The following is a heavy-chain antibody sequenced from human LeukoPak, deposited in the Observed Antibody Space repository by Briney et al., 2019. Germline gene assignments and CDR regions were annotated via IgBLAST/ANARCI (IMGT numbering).Heavy chain of an antibody. CDR3: ARVVTRLREGDYYNDLDV. Sequence: ASVTVSCKASGYTFSNYIIHWVRQAPGQGLEWMGWINAVNGNTEYSQKFQGRVTNTRDTSASTAYMDLSSLRSEDTAVYYCARVVTRLREGDYYNDLDVWGQGTTVTVSS. V-gene: IGHV1-3*01. CDR1: GYTFSNYI. CDR2: INAVNGNT. J-gene: IGHJ6*02. D-gene: IGHD3-16*01.